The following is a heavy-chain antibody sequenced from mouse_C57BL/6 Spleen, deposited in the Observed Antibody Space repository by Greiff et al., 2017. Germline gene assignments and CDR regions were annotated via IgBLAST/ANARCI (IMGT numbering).Heavy chain of an antibody. CDR1: GYTFTSYW. Sequence: VQLQQSGAELVMPGASVKLSCKASGYTFTSYWMHWVKQRPGQGLEWIGEIDPSDSYTNYNQKFKGKSTLTVDKSSSTAYMQLSSLTSEDSAVYYCARSGTGRYFDYWGQGTTLTVSS. CDR2: IDPSDSYT. CDR3: ARSGTGRYFDY. J-gene: IGHJ2*01. D-gene: IGHD4-1*01. V-gene: IGHV1-69*01.